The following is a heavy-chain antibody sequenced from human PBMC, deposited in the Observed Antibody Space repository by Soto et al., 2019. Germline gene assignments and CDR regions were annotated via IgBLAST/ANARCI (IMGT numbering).Heavy chain of an antibody. CDR3: AGGNHRLLQLWYFDL. CDR2: IIPISGTA. CDR1: GGTFSSYT. Sequence: QVQLVQSGAEVKKPGSSVTVSCKASGGTFSSYTISWVRQAPGQEVEWMGGIIPISGTANYVQKFQCRVTITADESTSTAYMELSSLRSEDTAVYYCAGGNHRLLQLWYFDLWGRGTLVTVSS. V-gene: IGHV1-69*12. J-gene: IGHJ2*01. D-gene: IGHD5-12*01.